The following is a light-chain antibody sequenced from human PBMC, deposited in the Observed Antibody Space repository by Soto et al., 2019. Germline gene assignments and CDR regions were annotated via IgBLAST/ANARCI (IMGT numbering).Light chain of an antibody. J-gene: IGKJ2*01. V-gene: IGKV4-1*01. CDR2: WAS. CDR3: QQYYSTPRT. Sequence: DIVMTQSPDSLAVSLGERATINCKSSQSGLYSSNNKNDLAGYQQKPGQPPKLLIYWASTRESGVPDRFSGSGSGTDFTITISSLQAEDVAVYYCQQYYSTPRTFGQGTKLELK. CDR1: QSGLYSSNNKND.